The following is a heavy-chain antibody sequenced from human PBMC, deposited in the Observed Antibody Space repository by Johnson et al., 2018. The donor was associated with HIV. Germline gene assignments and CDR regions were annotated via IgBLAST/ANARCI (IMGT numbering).Heavy chain of an antibody. CDR3: ARVIAAARIDDAFDI. CDR1: GFTFSSYW. V-gene: IGHV3-7*01. J-gene: IGHJ3*02. Sequence: VQLVESGGGLVQPGGSLRLSCAASGFTFSSYWMSWVRQAPGKGLEWVANIKQDGSEKYYVDSVKGRFTISRDNAKNSLYLQMNSLRAEDTAVYYCARVIAAARIDDAFDIWGQGTMVTVSS. CDR2: IKQDGSEK. D-gene: IGHD6-13*01.